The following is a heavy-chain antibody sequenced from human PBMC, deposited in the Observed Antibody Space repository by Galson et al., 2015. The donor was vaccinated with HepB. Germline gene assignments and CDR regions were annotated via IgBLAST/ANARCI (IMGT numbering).Heavy chain of an antibody. Sequence: SVKVSCKASGYTFTSYYMHWVRQAPGQGLEWMGIINPSGGSTSYAQKFQGRVTMTRDTSTSTVYMELSSLRSEDTAVYYCARDSAPGSGRYYDSSGYLLDYWGQGTLVTVSS. J-gene: IGHJ4*02. CDR1: GYTFTSYY. V-gene: IGHV1-46*01. CDR2: INPSGGST. D-gene: IGHD3-22*01. CDR3: ARDSAPGSGRYYDSSGYLLDY.